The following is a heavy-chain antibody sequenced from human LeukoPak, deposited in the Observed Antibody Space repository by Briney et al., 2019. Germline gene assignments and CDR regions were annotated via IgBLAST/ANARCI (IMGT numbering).Heavy chain of an antibody. V-gene: IGHV3-7*01. CDR3: ARTLLPGYFDY. D-gene: IGHD5-18*01. Sequence: GGSLRLSCAASGFTFSSYTMNWVRQAPEKGLEWVANIKQDGSGIYYVDSVKGRFTISRDNAKNSLYLQMNSLRAEDTAVYYCARTLLPGYFDYWGQGTLVTVSS. J-gene: IGHJ4*02. CDR1: GFTFSSYT. CDR2: IKQDGSGI.